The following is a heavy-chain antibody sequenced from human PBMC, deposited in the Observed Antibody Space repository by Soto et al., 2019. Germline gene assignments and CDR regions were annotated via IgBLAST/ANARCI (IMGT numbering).Heavy chain of an antibody. CDR2: IYPGDSDT. J-gene: IGHJ6*03. CDR1: GYSFTSYW. D-gene: IGHD1-1*01. V-gene: IGHV5-51*01. CDR3: ARHAGTPYYYYYMDV. Sequence: GESLKISCKGSGYSFTSYWIGWVRQMPGKGLEWMGIIYPGDSDTRYSPSFQGQVTISADKSISTAYLQWSSLKASDTAMYYCARHAGTPYYYYYMDVWGKGTTVTVSS.